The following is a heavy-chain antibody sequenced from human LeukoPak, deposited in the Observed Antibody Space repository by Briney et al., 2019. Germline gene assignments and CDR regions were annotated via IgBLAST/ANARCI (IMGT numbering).Heavy chain of an antibody. Sequence: SETLSLTCTVSGGSISSSSYYWGWIRQPPGKGLEWIGSIYYSGSTNYNPSHKSRVTISVDTSKNQFSLKLSSVTAADTAVYYCAGTTVVTFDYWGQGTLVTVSS. CDR3: AGTTVVTFDY. V-gene: IGHV4-39*07. CDR2: IYYSGST. D-gene: IGHD4-23*01. J-gene: IGHJ4*02. CDR1: GGSISSSSYY.